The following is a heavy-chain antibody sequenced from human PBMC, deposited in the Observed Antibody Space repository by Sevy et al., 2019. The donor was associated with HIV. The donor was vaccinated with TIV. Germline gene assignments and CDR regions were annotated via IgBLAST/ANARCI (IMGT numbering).Heavy chain of an antibody. J-gene: IGHJ4*02. V-gene: IGHV3-30*18. CDR3: AKDSRGKSYGDYKYYFDY. Sequence: GGSLRLSCAASGFTFSSYGMHWVRQAPGNGLEWVAVISYDGSNKYYADSVKGRFTISRDNSKNTLYLQMNSLRAEDTAVYYCAKDSRGKSYGDYKYYFDYWGQGTLVTVSS. CDR1: GFTFSSYG. D-gene: IGHD4-17*01. CDR2: ISYDGSNK.